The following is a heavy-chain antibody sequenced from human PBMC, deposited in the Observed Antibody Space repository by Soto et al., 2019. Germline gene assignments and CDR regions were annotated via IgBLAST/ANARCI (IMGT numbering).Heavy chain of an antibody. J-gene: IGHJ3*02. CDR3: ARLLKPFTSSDAFDI. CDR2: TYYRSKWYN. Sequence: QVQLQQSGPGLVKPSQTLSLTCAISGDSVSSNSVVWNWIRQSPSRGLEWLGRTYYRSKWYNDYAVSVKSRITINPDTSKNHFSLQLNSVTPEYTAVYYCARLLKPFTSSDAFDIWGHGTMVTVSA. D-gene: IGHD3-16*01. V-gene: IGHV6-1*01. CDR1: GDSVSSNSVV.